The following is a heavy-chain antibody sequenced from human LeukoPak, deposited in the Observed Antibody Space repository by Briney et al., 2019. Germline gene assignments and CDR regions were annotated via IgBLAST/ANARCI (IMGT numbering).Heavy chain of an antibody. D-gene: IGHD3-3*01. CDR1: GFTFDDYA. V-gene: IGHV3-43*02. CDR3: AKDMSFYPRYYDFL. CDR2: ISGDGGST. Sequence: PGGSLRLSCAASGFTFDDYAMHWVRQAPGKGLEWVSVISGDGGSTYYADSVKGRFTISRDNSKNSLYLQMNSLRTEDTALYYCAKDMSFYPRYYDFLWGQGTLVTVSS. J-gene: IGHJ4*02.